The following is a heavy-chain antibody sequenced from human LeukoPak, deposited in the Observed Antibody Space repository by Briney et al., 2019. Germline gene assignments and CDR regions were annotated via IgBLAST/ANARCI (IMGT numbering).Heavy chain of an antibody. CDR1: GFTFSSYA. CDR2: ISGSGGST. CDR3: AKTDAPYSSAYRFDY. V-gene: IGHV3-23*01. J-gene: IGHJ4*02. D-gene: IGHD6-19*01. Sequence: PGGSLRLSCAASGFTFSSYAMSWVRQAPGKGREWVSAISGSGGSTYYADSVKGRFTISRDNSKNTLYLQMNSLRAEDTAVYYCAKTDAPYSSAYRFDYWGQGTLVTVSS.